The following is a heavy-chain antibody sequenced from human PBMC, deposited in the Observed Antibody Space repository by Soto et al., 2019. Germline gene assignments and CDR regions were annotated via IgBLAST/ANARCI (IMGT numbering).Heavy chain of an antibody. CDR2: IRSKANSYAT. CDR3: TRPVWSGYYGMDV. Sequence: PGGSLRLSCAASGFTFSGSAMHWVRQASGKGLEWVGRIRSKANSYATAYAASVKGRFTISRDDSKNTAYLQMNSLKTEDTAVYYCTRPVWSGYYGMDVRGQGTTVTVSS. J-gene: IGHJ6*02. CDR1: GFTFSGSA. V-gene: IGHV3-73*01. D-gene: IGHD3-3*01.